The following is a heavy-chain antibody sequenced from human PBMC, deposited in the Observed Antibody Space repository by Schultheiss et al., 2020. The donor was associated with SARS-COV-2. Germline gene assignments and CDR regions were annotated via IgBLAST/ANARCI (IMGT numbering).Heavy chain of an antibody. CDR3: TKAADGSGTYSDY. V-gene: IGHV3-9*01. D-gene: IGHD3-10*01. Sequence: GGSLRLSCAASGFTCSSCDMHWVRQGTGRGLEWVSGISWNSGSMGYAESVKGRFTISRDNAKNSLYLQMNNLRAEDTALYYCTKAADGSGTYSDYWGQGTLVTVSS. CDR2: ISWNSGSM. J-gene: IGHJ4*02. CDR1: GFTCSSCD.